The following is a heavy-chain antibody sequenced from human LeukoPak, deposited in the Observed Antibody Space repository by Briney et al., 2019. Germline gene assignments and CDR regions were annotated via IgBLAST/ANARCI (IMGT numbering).Heavy chain of an antibody. Sequence: GGSLRLSCAASGFTFSSYAMSWVRQAPGKGLEWVSGISASGGGTYYADSVKGRFTISRDNSKNTLYLQVNSLRAEDTAVYYCAKGEYSSSWYAEYFQHWGQGTLVTASS. J-gene: IGHJ1*01. CDR2: ISASGGGT. V-gene: IGHV3-23*01. CDR1: GFTFSSYA. D-gene: IGHD6-13*01. CDR3: AKGEYSSSWYAEYFQH.